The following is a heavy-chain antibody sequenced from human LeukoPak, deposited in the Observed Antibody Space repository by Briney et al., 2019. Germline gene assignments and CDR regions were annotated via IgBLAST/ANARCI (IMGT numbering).Heavy chain of an antibody. CDR2: ISGSGGST. J-gene: IGHJ4*02. V-gene: IGHV3-23*01. D-gene: IGHD5-18*01. CDR3: ATGIRNSWIQLWRPFDY. CDR1: GFTFNTYA. Sequence: GGSLRLSCAASGFTFNTYAMRWIRQAPGKGLEWVSTISGSGGSTYYADSVKGRFTISRDNSKNTLYLQMNSLRAEDTAVYYCATGIRNSWIQLWRPFDYWGQGTLVTVSS.